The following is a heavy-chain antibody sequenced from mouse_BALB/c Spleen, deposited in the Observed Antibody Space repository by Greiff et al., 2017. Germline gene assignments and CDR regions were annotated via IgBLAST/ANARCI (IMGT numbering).Heavy chain of an antibody. CDR1: GYTFTSYW. Sequence: LVESGAELARPGASVKLSCKASGYTFTSYWMQWVKQRPGQGLEWIGAIYPGDGDTRYTQKFKGKATLTADKSSSTAYMQLSSLASEDSAVYYCARSGYRYGYFDYWGQGTTLTVSS. CDR3: ARSGYRYGYFDY. CDR2: IYPGDGDT. V-gene: IGHV1-87*01. D-gene: IGHD2-14*01. J-gene: IGHJ2*01.